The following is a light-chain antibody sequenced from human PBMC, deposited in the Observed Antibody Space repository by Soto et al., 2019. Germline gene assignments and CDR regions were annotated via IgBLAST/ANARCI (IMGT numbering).Light chain of an antibody. V-gene: IGKV1-5*03. CDR2: KAS. Sequence: DIQMTQSPSTLSASVGDRVTITCRASQSISSWLAWYQQKPGRAPKLLMYKASSLESGVPSRFSGSGSGTEFTLTISSLQPDDFATYYCQHYNDYPWTFGQGTDVEIK. J-gene: IGKJ1*01. CDR1: QSISSW. CDR3: QHYNDYPWT.